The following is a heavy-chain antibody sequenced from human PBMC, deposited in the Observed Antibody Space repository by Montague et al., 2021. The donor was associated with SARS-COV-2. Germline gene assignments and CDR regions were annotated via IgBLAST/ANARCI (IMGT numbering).Heavy chain of an antibody. Sequence: SETLSLTRTVSGGSIGSSNYYWGWIRQPPGKGLEWIGSIYYSGSTYYNPSLKSRVTIFVDTSKDQFSLKLSSVTAADTAVYYCASPTYYYDSSGSDAFDIWGQGTMVTVSS. CDR2: IYYSGST. V-gene: IGHV4-39*01. CDR1: GGSIGSSNYY. CDR3: ASPTYYYDSSGSDAFDI. D-gene: IGHD3-22*01. J-gene: IGHJ3*02.